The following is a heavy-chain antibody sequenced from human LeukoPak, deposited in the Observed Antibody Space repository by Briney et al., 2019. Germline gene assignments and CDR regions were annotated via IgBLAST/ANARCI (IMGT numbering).Heavy chain of an antibody. CDR3: AKDRVSPGFNWFDP. CDR2: ISGRGDSR. D-gene: IGHD3-16*01. Sequence: GGSLRLSCAASGFTVSSNYMSWVRQAPGKGLEWVSAISGRGDSRYYADSVKGRFAISRDNSKNTLYLQMNSLRADDTAVYYCAKDRVSPGFNWFDPWGQGTLVTVSS. CDR1: GFTVSSNY. J-gene: IGHJ5*02. V-gene: IGHV3-23*01.